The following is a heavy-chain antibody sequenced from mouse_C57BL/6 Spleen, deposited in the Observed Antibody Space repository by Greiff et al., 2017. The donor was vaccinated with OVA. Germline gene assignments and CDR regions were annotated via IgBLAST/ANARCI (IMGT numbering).Heavy chain of an antibody. CDR1: GFTFSDYY. V-gene: IGHV5-16*01. CDR3: ARDYYYGSGGYFDV. CDR2: INYDGSST. D-gene: IGHD1-1*01. Sequence: EVKLVESEGGLVQPGSSMKLSCTASGFTFSDYYMAWVRQVPEKGLEWVANINYDGSSTYYLDSLKSRFIISRDNAKNILYLQMSSLKSEDTATYYCARDYYYGSGGYFDVWGTGTTVTVSS. J-gene: IGHJ1*03.